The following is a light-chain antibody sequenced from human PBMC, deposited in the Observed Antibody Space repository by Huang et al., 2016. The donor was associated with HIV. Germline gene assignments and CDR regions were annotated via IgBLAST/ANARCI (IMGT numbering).Light chain of an antibody. Sequence: DIQMTQSPSSLSASVGDRVTITCRASQSISSYLNWYQQKPGKAPKLLFYAASSLQSGVPSRFSCSGSRTDFTLTISSLQPEDFATYYCQQSYSTPYTFGQGTKLEIK. CDR3: QQSYSTPYT. V-gene: IGKV1-39*01. CDR2: AAS. CDR1: QSISSY. J-gene: IGKJ2*01.